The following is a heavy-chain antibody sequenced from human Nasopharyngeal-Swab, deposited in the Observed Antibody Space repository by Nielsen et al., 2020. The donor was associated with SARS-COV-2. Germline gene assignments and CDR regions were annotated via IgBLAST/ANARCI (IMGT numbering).Heavy chain of an antibody. CDR1: GFTVSSNY. Sequence: GESLKISCAASGFTVSSNYMSWVRQAPGKGLEWVSVIYSGGSTYYADSVKGRFTISRDNSKNTLYLQMNSLRAEDTAVYYCARDHGVGDFGYWGQGTLVTVSS. V-gene: IGHV3-66*01. D-gene: IGHD1-26*01. CDR3: ARDHGVGDFGY. CDR2: IYSGGST. J-gene: IGHJ4*02.